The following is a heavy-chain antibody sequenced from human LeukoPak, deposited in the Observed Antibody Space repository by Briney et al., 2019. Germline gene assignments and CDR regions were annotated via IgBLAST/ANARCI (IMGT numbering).Heavy chain of an antibody. D-gene: IGHD6-13*01. V-gene: IGHV4-59*01. CDR2: IYYSGST. CDR3: ARQGSSYFYYYYYMDV. Sequence: PSETLSLTCTVSGDSISSYYWSWIRQPPGQGLEWIGYIYYSGSTNYNPSLKSRVTISVDTSKNQFSLKLSSVTAADTAVYYCARQGSSYFYYYYYMDVWGKGTTVTVSS. CDR1: GDSISSYY. J-gene: IGHJ6*03.